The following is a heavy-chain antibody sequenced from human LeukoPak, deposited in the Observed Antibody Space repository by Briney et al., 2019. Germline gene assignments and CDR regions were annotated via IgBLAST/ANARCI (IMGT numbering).Heavy chain of an antibody. V-gene: IGHV3-23*01. CDR3: AKTPLNYYDSSGSMGYFDY. J-gene: IGHJ4*02. CDR1: GFTFSSYA. Sequence: GGSLRLSCAASGFTFSSYAMSWVHQAPGKGLEWVSGISGSGGSTYYADSVKGRFTISRDNSKNTLYLQMNSLRAEDTAVYYRAKTPLNYYDSSGSMGYFDYWGQGTLVTVSS. CDR2: ISGSGGST. D-gene: IGHD3-22*01.